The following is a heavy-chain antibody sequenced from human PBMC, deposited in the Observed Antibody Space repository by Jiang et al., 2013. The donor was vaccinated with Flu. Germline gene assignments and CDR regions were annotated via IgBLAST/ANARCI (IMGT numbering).Heavy chain of an antibody. CDR2: ISYNGSNT. J-gene: IGHJ4*02. Sequence: SLRLSCAASKFTSVTTLCTGSANLQARAGVGAVISYNGSNTYYADPVKGRFAISRDNSKSTLFLQMNSLRTEDTAVYYCARELFGGRFTAYDFLGYWGQGTLVTVPS. CDR3: ARELFGGRFTAYDFLGY. CDR1: KFTSVTTL. D-gene: IGHD3-16*01. V-gene: IGHV3-30*09.